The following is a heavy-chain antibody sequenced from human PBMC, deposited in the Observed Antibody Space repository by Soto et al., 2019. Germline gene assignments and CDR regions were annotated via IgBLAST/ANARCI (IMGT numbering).Heavy chain of an antibody. D-gene: IGHD3-3*01. CDR1: GYTLTELS. CDR3: ATAGGITIFGVVNYMDV. CDR2: FDPEDGET. Sequence: ASVKVSRKVSGYTLTELSMHWVRQAPGKGLEWMGGFDPEDGETIYAQKFQGRVTMTEDTSTDTAYMELSSLRSEDTAVYYCATAGGITIFGVVNYMDVWGKGTTVTVSS. J-gene: IGHJ6*03. V-gene: IGHV1-24*01.